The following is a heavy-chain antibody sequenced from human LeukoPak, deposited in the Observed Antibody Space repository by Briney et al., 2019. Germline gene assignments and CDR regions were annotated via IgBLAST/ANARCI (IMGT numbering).Heavy chain of an antibody. CDR3: ARAREVTGLTP. J-gene: IGHJ5*02. D-gene: IGHD3-9*01. V-gene: IGHV1-2*02. CDR1: GYRFSDHY. Sequence: ASVKVSCKASGYRFSDHYIHWVRQAPGQRLEWMAWINPNSGDTNYAQKFQGRVTVTRDTSISTVYMDLSRLRYDDTAIYYCARAREVTGLTPWGQGTLVTVSS. CDR2: INPNSGDT.